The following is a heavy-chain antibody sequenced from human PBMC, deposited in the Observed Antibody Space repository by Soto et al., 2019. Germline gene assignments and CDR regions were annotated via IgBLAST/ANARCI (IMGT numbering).Heavy chain of an antibody. J-gene: IGHJ3*01. CDR3: ARDIKSVGPRANDAFDV. CDR1: GFTFSDNL. CDR2: LNPDTGNT. Sequence: QVQLVQSGAELKKPGASVNISCTASGFTFSDNLINWVRQVPGQGLEWMGWLNPDTGNTRYSETFQGRVTISRHPSASIDSLELSGLENEDTSLYFCARDIKSVGPRANDAFDVWGQGNMITVSS. V-gene: IGHV1-3*01. D-gene: IGHD6-6*01.